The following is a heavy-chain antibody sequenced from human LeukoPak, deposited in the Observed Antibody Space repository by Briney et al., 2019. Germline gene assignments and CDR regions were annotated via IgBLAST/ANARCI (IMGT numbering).Heavy chain of an antibody. J-gene: IGHJ4*02. D-gene: IGHD5-18*01. V-gene: IGHV1-46*01. CDR1: GYTFTVYH. CDR2: INPSDGST. Sequence: ASVKVSCKASGYTFTVYHMHWVRQAPGQGLEWMGIINPSDGSTTYAQKLQGRVTMTTDTSTSTAYMELRSLRSDDTAVYYCARDRRYSYGYPDYWGQGTLVTVSS. CDR3: ARDRRYSYGYPDY.